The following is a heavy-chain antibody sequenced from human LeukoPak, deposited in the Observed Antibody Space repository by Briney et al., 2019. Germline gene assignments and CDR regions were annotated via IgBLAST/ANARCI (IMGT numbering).Heavy chain of an antibody. CDR3: ARSYYYDTSGREYFHH. CDR1: GESFSGYY. CDR2: INHSGST. Sequence: SETLSLTCAVYGESFSGYYWSWIRQPPGEGREWIGEINHSGSTNYNPSLKSRVTISVDTSKNQSSLKLSSVNAEDTAVYYCARSYYYDTSGREYFHHWGQGTLVTVSS. J-gene: IGHJ1*01. D-gene: IGHD3-22*01. V-gene: IGHV4-34*01.